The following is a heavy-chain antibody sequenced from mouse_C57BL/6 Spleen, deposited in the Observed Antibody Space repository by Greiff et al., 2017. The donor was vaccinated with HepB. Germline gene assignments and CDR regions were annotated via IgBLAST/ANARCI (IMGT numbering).Heavy chain of an antibody. CDR1: GYTFTSYW. CDR3: ARSVYYGSSYWYFDV. J-gene: IGHJ1*03. V-gene: IGHV1-52*01. Sequence: VQLKQPGAELVRPGSSVKLSCKASGYTFTSYWMHWVKQRPIQGLEWIGNIDPSDSETHYNQKFKDKATLTVDKSSSTAYMQLSSLTSEDSAVYYCARSVYYGSSYWYFDVWGTGTTVTVSS. D-gene: IGHD1-1*01. CDR2: IDPSDSET.